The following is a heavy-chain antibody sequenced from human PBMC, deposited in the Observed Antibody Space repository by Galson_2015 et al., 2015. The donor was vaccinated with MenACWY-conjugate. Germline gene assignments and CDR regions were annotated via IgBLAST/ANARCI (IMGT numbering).Heavy chain of an antibody. D-gene: IGHD2-15*01. Sequence: SLRLSCAASGFTFTGYEFNWVRQAPGKGLEWVARIKCRTDGGTTDYATPVKGRFTILRDDSAKTLYLQMNSLKIEDTAMYFCTRDRDVGGSRWWFDPWGQGTLVTVSS. J-gene: IGHJ5*02. CDR2: IKCRTDGGTT. CDR3: TRDRDVGGSRWWFDP. V-gene: IGHV3-15*01. CDR1: GFTFTGYE.